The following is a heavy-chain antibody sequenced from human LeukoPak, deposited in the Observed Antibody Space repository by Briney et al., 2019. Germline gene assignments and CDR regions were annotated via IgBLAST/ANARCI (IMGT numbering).Heavy chain of an antibody. V-gene: IGHV3-53*01. CDR2: IYSGGST. CDR1: GFTVSSNY. CDR3: ARDTPPASGYSYGPHYYGMDV. Sequence: GGSLRLSCAASGFTVSSNYMSWVRQAPGKGLEWVSVIYSGGSTYCADSVKGRFTISRDNSKNTLYLQMNSLRAEDTAVYYCARDTPPASGYSYGPHYYGMDVWGQGTTVTVSS. D-gene: IGHD5-18*01. J-gene: IGHJ6*02.